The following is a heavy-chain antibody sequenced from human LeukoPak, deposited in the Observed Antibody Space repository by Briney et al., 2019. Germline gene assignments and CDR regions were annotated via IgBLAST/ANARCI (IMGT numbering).Heavy chain of an antibody. CDR2: IYYSGST. V-gene: IGHV4-59*01. Sequence: SETLSLTCTVSGGAISSYYWNWVRQPPGKGLEGIGYIYYSGSTNYNPSLTSRVTISVDTSKNQFSLKLSSVTAADTAVYYCASRYYSGYYFDYWGQGTLVTVSS. CDR3: ASRYYSGYYFDY. J-gene: IGHJ4*02. D-gene: IGHD3-22*01. CDR1: GGAISSYY.